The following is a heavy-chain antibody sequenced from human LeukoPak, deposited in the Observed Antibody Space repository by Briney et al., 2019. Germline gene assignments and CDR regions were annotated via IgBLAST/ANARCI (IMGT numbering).Heavy chain of an antibody. CDR1: GFTFSHHA. D-gene: IGHD6-19*01. Sequence: PGGSLRLSCAASGFTFSHHAMTWVRQAPGKGLEWVSGISGSGDNTYYADSEKGGFTISRDNSRNTVYLQMNSLRAEDTAVYFCARESFRALAGYLDYWGQGSLVTVSS. V-gene: IGHV3-23*01. CDR3: ARESFRALAGYLDY. CDR2: ISGSGDNT. J-gene: IGHJ4*02.